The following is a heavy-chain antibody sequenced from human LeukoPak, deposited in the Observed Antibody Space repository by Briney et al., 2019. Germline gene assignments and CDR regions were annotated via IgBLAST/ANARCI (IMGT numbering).Heavy chain of an antibody. J-gene: IGHJ4*02. CDR3: AKWGDYDVLTGYYDSDY. V-gene: IGHV3-23*01. D-gene: IGHD3-9*01. Sequence: GGSLRLSCAASGFTFSNYAMSWVRQAPGKGLEWVSAVSGRDTSTYYTDSVKGRFTISRDNSKNTLYLQMNSLSTEDTAIYYCAKWGDYDVLTGYYDSDYWGQGTLVTVSS. CDR1: GFTFSNYA. CDR2: VSGRDTST.